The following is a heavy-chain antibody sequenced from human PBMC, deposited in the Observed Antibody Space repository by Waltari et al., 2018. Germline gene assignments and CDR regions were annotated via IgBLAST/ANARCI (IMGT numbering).Heavy chain of an antibody. D-gene: IGHD2-15*01. Sequence: EVQLVESGGRLVPPGVSLRISCAVSGFTFSNSWMTWVRPAPGKGLVWCSRFNKDGSSISYADSVEGRFTISRDNAKKTLYLQMNSLRAEDTGVYYCAREGPQLSDYMDVWGKGTTVNVSS. V-gene: IGHV3-74*01. CDR1: GFTFSNSW. J-gene: IGHJ6*03. CDR2: FNKDGSSI. CDR3: AREGPQLSDYMDV.